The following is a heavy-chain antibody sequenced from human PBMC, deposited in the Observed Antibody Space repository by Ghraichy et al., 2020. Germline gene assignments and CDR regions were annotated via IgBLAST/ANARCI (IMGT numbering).Heavy chain of an antibody. CDR1: GGSISSSSYY. CDR3: ARRSSHYYAYFDY. CDR2: IYYSGST. J-gene: IGHJ4*02. V-gene: IGHV4-39*01. Sequence: SETLSLSCTVSGGSISSSSYYWGWIRQPPGKGLEWIGSIYYSGSTYYNPSLKSRVTISVDTSKNQFSLTLSSVTAADTAVYYCARRSSHYYAYFDYWGQGTLVTVAS. D-gene: IGHD3-22*01.